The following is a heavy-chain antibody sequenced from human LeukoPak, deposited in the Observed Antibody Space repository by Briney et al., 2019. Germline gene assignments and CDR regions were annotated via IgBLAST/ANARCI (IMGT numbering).Heavy chain of an antibody. CDR3: ARDRSISGVVTIDF. V-gene: IGHV3-7*01. CDR2: IKQDGSET. J-gene: IGHJ4*02. Sequence: GGSLRLSCAAAGFIFSNSWMTWVRQSPGKGLEWVANIKQDGSETYYVDSVMGRFHIYRLSAKNSVYLQMNSLRAEDTAVYYCARDRSISGVVTIDFWGQGTLVTVSS. D-gene: IGHD3-3*01. CDR1: GFIFSNSW.